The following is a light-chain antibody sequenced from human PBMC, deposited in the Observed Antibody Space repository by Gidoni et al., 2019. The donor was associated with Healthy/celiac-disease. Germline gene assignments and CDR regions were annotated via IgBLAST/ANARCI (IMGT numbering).Light chain of an antibody. CDR2: KAS. V-gene: IGKV1-5*03. CDR1: QSISSW. J-gene: IGKJ1*01. Sequence: DIQMTQSPSTLSASVGDRVTITCRASQSISSWLAWYQQKPGKAPKLLIYKASSLESGVPSRFSGSGSGTEFTLTISSLHPDYFATYYCQQYNSYSPVTFGQGTKVEIK. CDR3: QQYNSYSPVT.